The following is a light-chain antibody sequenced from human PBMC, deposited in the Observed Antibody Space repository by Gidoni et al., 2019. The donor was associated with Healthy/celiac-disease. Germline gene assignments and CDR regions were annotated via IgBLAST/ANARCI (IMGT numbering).Light chain of an antibody. J-gene: IGKJ4*01. CDR1: QSISSY. Sequence: DIQMTQSPSSLSASVGDRVTLTCRASQSISSYLNWYQQKPGKAPKLLIYAASSLQSGVPSRFSGSGSGTDFTLTISSLQPEDFATYYCQQSYSTLELTFGGGTKVEIK. CDR3: QQSYSTLELT. V-gene: IGKV1-39*01. CDR2: AAS.